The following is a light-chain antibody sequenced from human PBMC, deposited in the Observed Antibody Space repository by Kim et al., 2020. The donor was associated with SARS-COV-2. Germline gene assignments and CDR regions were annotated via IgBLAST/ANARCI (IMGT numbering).Light chain of an antibody. CDR3: QHYNSWPCGT. J-gene: IGKJ2*01. V-gene: IGKV3-15*01. Sequence: VFPGERATLSCRASQSVSGNLAWYQQKPGQAPRLLIYGAFTRANGVPARYSGSGSGTECTLTISSLQSEDFAVYYWQHYNSWPCGTFGEGTKLEI. CDR2: GAF. CDR1: QSVSGN.